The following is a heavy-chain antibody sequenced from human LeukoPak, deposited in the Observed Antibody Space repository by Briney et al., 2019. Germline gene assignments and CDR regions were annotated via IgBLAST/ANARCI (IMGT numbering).Heavy chain of an antibody. J-gene: IGHJ4*02. CDR3: AKDGDGYNSHFDY. D-gene: IGHD5-24*01. CDR2: ISGSGGST. V-gene: IGHV3-23*01. CDR1: GFTFSSYA. Sequence: PGGSLRLSCAASGFTFSSYAMSWVRQAPGKGLEWVSAISGSGGSTYYADSVKGQFTISRDNSKNTLYLQMNSLRAEDTAVYYCAKDGDGYNSHFDYWGQGTLVTVSS.